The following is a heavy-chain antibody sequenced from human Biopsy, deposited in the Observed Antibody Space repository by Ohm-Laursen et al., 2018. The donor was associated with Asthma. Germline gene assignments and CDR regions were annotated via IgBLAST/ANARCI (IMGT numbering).Heavy chain of an antibody. CDR1: GFVFSQCG. CDR2: VSSDGHNK. V-gene: IGHV3-30*03. Sequence: SLRLSCAASGFVFSQCGMHWVRQGPGKGLEWVALVSSDGHNKYYEQSVKGRFTISRDNSRLRLYLEINSLRVEDPAVYYCARESGQDSGGTGAFDRWGQGIMVAVSS. CDR3: ARESGQDSGGTGAFDR. J-gene: IGHJ3*02. D-gene: IGHD4-23*01.